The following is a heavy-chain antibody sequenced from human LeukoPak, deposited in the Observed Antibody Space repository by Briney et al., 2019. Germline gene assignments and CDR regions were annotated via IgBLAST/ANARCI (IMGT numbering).Heavy chain of an antibody. CDR1: GFTFSGSW. V-gene: IGHV3-7*01. Sequence: GGSLRLSCAASGFTFSGSWMGWVRQTPGKGLEWVANIKQDGSGETYVDSVKGRFTISRDNAKNSLYLQMNSLRVEDTSVYYCTRGGGDLWGQGTLVTVSS. CDR2: IKQDGSGE. CDR3: TRGGGDL. D-gene: IGHD2-21*02. J-gene: IGHJ4*01.